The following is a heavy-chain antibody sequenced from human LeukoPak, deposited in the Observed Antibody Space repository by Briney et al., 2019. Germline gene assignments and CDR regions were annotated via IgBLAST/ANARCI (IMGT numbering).Heavy chain of an antibody. J-gene: IGHJ4*02. V-gene: IGHV3-23*01. CDR2: ISGSGGST. CDR1: GFTFSSYA. D-gene: IGHD2-8*02. Sequence: GGSLRLSCAASGFTFSSYAMSWVRQAPGKGLEWVSAISGSGGSTYYADSVKGRFTISRDNAKNSLYLQMNSLRAEDTGVYYCATSSGAPGNMWGQGTLVTVSS. CDR3: ATSSGAPGNM.